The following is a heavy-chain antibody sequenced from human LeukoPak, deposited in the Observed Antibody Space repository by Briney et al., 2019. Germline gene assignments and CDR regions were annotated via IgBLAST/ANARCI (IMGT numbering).Heavy chain of an antibody. CDR2: ITGSGGNT. Sequence: PGGTLRLSCAASGFILSSNYMSWVRQAPGKGLEWVSVITGSGGNTYYADSVKGRFTISRDNSKNTLYLQMNSLRAEDTAVYYCAKDPRYCSGGSCYSDFDYWGQGTLVTVSS. D-gene: IGHD2-15*01. J-gene: IGHJ4*02. V-gene: IGHV3-23*01. CDR1: GFILSSNY. CDR3: AKDPRYCSGGSCYSDFDY.